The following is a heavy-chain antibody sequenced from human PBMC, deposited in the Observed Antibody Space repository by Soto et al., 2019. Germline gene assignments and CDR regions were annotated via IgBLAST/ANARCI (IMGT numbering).Heavy chain of an antibody. Sequence: ASETLSLTCTVSGGSISSYYWNWIRQPPGKGLEWIGYIYYSGSTNYNPSLKSRVTISVDTSKNQFSLKLSSVTAADTAVYYCARHGTVAGTGYFDYWGQGTLVTVSS. CDR1: GGSISSYY. V-gene: IGHV4-59*08. J-gene: IGHJ4*02. CDR3: ARHGTVAGTGYFDY. CDR2: IYYSGST. D-gene: IGHD6-19*01.